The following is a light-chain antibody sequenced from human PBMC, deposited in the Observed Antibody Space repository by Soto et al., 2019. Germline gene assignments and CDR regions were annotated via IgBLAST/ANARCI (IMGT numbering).Light chain of an antibody. CDR1: QSISSW. J-gene: IGKJ1*01. V-gene: IGKV1-5*03. CDR2: AAS. CDR3: QRYDTYSWT. Sequence: DIQMTQSPSTLSASAGDRVTITCRASQSISSWLAWYQQKPGKAPKLLIYAASGLASGVPSRFSGSVSGTEFTLTISSLQPDDFATYYCQRYDTYSWTFGQGTKVEIK.